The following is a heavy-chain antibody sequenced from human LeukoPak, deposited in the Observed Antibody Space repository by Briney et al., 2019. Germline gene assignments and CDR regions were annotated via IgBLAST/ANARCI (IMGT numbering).Heavy chain of an antibody. Sequence: ASVKVSCKASGYTFTGYYMHWVRQAPGQGLEWMGWINPNSGGTNYAQKLQGRVTMTTDTSTSTAYMELRSLRSDDTAVYYCARVGSGYSYGFGKDYWGQGTLVTVSS. V-gene: IGHV1-2*02. D-gene: IGHD5-18*01. CDR2: INPNSGGT. J-gene: IGHJ4*02. CDR3: ARVGSGYSYGFGKDY. CDR1: GYTFTGYY.